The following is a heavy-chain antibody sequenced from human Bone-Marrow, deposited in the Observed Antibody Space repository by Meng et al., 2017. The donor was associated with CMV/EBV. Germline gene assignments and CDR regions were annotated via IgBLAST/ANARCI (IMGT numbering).Heavy chain of an antibody. CDR1: GFTFDDYA. D-gene: IGHD3-16*01. V-gene: IGHV3-9*01. J-gene: IGHJ4*02. CDR3: AWGSGLAS. Sequence: SLKISCAASGFTFDDYAMHWVRQAPGKGLEWVSGISWNSASIGYADSVKGRFTISRDNAKNSLYLQMNSLRVEDTAVYHCAWGSGLASWGQGTLVTVSS. CDR2: ISWNSASI.